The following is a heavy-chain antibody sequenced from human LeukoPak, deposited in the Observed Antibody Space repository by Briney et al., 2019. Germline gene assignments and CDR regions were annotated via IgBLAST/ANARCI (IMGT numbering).Heavy chain of an antibody. D-gene: IGHD3-10*01. CDR1: GGTFSSLW. V-gene: IGHV3-7*01. CDR3: ARDRGYNSFDY. CDR2: INPDGSMK. J-gene: IGHJ4*02. Sequence: GGSLTLSCAASGGTFSSLWMTWLRQAPGKGLEWVANINPDGSMKNYVDSMRGRFTISRDNDKNSLYLQMNSLRAEDTAVYYCARDRGYNSFDYWGQGTLVTVSS.